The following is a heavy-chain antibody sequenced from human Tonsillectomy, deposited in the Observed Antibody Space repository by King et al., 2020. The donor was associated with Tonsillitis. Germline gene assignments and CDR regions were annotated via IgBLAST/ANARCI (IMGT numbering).Heavy chain of an antibody. CDR1: EFTFSSYA. CDR3: AWAPFQGGGTFFDC. J-gene: IGHJ4*02. CDR2: ISFDGSNK. D-gene: IGHD3-16*01. V-gene: IGHV3-30*01. Sequence: VQLVESGGGVVQPGRSLRLSCAASEFTFSSYAMHWVRQAPGKGLEWVALISFDGSNKYYADSVKGRFTISRDNSKNTLSVQMNSLRAEDTAVYYCAWAPFQGGGTFFDCWGQGTLVTVSS.